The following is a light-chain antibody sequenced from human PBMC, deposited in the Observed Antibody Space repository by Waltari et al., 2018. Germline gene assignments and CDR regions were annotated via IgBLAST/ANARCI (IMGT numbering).Light chain of an antibody. CDR3: GTWDSSLSGAV. CDR1: SPNIGNND. Sequence: QSVLTQPPPVSAPPGPRVIISRTGGSPNIGNNDVSWYRQFPGTAPKLLIYENNARPSGIPGRFSGSKSGTSATLDITGLQAGDEADYYCGTWDSSLSGAVFGGGTHLTVL. V-gene: IGLV1-51*02. J-gene: IGLJ7*01. CDR2: ENN.